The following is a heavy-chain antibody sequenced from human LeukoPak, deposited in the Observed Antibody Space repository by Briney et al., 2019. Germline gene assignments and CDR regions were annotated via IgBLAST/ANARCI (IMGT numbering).Heavy chain of an antibody. CDR2: ISGSGGST. V-gene: IGHV3-23*01. CDR3: ARDRRYSGYDLAYDY. Sequence: PGGSLRLSCAASGFTFSSYGMSWVRQAPGKGLEWVSAISGSGGSTYYADSVKGRFTISRDNAKNSLYLQMNSLRAEDTAVYYCARDRRYSGYDLAYDYWGQGTLVTVSS. J-gene: IGHJ4*02. CDR1: GFTFSSYG. D-gene: IGHD5-12*01.